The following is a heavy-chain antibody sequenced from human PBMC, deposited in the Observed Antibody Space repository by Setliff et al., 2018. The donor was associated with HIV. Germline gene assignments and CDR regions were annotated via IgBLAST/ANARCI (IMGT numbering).Heavy chain of an antibody. CDR1: GYTFTSYG. J-gene: IGHJ6*03. CDR2: ISEYNGDT. V-gene: IGHV1-18*01. Sequence: ASVKVSCKASGYTFTSYGVSWVRQAPGQGLEWMGWISEYNGDTKYAQKLQGRVTMTKDTSTSTAYMELRSLRSDDTAVYYCARDSSFNMDVWGKGTTVTVSS. CDR3: ARDSSFNMDV.